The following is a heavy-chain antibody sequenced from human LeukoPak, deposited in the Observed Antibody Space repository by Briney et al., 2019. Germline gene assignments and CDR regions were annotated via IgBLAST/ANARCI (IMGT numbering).Heavy chain of an antibody. V-gene: IGHV3-74*01. Sequence: GGSLRLSCAASGFTFSSYWMHWVRQAPGKGLVWVARINTDGTNTVYADSVKGRFTISRDNSKNTLYLQMNSLRPEDTAVYYCAKDLSPAADGTYFDYWGQGTLVTVSS. J-gene: IGHJ4*02. CDR1: GFTFSSYW. D-gene: IGHD6-13*01. CDR2: INTDGTNT. CDR3: AKDLSPAADGTYFDY.